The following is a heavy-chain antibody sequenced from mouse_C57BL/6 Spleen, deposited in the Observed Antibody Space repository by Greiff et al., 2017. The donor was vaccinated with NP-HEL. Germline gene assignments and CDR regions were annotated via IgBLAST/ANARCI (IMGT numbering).Heavy chain of an antibody. V-gene: IGHV7-3*01. J-gene: IGHJ4*01. CDR1: GFTFTDYY. CDR2: IRNKANGYTT. CDR3: ARYRRGYYAMDY. Sequence: EVNVVESGGGLVQPGGSLSLSCAASGFTFTDYYMSWVRQPPGKALEWLGFIRNKANGYTTEYSASVKGRFTISRDNSQSILYLQMNALRAEDSATYYCARYRRGYYAMDYWGQGTSVTVSS.